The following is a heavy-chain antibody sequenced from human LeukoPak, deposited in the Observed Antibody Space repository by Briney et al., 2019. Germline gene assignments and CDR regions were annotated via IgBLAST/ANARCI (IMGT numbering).Heavy chain of an antibody. CDR1: GGSISSYY. J-gene: IGHJ4*02. V-gene: IGHV4-59*01. CDR2: IYYSGST. D-gene: IGHD1-20*01. CDR3: AREPITAARARYFDY. Sequence: TSETLSLTCTVSGGSISSYYWSWIRQPPGKGLEWIGYIYYSGSTNYNPSLKSRVTISVDTSKNQFSLKLSSVTAADTAVYYCAREPITAARARYFDYWGQGTLVTVSS.